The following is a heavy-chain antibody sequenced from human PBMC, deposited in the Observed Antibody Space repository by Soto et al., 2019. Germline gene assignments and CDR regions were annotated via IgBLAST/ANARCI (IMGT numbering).Heavy chain of an antibody. CDR2: INSDGSST. CDR3: TPDFWSGTYSPDGMDV. D-gene: IGHD3-3*01. J-gene: IGHJ6*02. V-gene: IGHV3-74*01. Sequence: GGSLRLSCAASGFTVSSYWMHWVRQAPGKGLVWVSRINSDGSSTSYADSVKDRFTISRDESKSIAYLQMNNLKAEDTAVYYCTPDFWSGTYSPDGMDVWGQGTTVTVYS. CDR1: GFTVSSYW.